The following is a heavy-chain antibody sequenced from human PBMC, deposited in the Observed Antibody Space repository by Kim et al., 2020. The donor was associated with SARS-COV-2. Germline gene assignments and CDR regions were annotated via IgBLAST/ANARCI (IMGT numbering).Heavy chain of an antibody. V-gene: IGHV4-34*01. J-gene: IGHJ2*01. D-gene: IGHD3-9*01. CDR1: GGSFSGYY. Sequence: SETLSLTCAVYGGSFSGYYWSWIRQPPGKGLEWIGEINHSGSTNYNPSLKSRVTISVDTSKNQFSLKLSSVTAADTAVYYCARGYFVSTLLRVTKNWYFDLWGRGTLVTVSS. CDR2: INHSGST. CDR3: ARGYFVSTLLRVTKNWYFDL.